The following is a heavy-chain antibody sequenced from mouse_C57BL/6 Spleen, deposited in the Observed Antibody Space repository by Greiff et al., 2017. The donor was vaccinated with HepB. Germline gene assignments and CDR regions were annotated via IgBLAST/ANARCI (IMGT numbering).Heavy chain of an antibody. V-gene: IGHV1-9*01. J-gene: IGHJ3*01. CDR1: GYTFTGYW. CDR2: IFPGSGST. Sequence: QVQLQQSGAELMKPGASVKLSCKATGYTFTGYWIEWVKQRPGHGLEWIGEIFPGSGSTNYNEKFKGKATFPADTSSNTAYMQLSSLTTEDSAIDYCARWQIEDGYYGGFAYWGQGTLVTVSA. CDR3: ARWQIEDGYYGGFAY. D-gene: IGHD2-3*01.